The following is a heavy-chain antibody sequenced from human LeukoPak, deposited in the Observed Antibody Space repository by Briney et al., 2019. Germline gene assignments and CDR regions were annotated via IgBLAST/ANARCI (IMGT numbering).Heavy chain of an antibody. CDR2: IYHSGST. CDR3: ARGGVAVNWFDP. D-gene: IGHD6-19*01. Sequence: SETLSLTCAVYGGSFSGYYWSWIRQPPGKGLEWIGSIYHSGSTYYNPSLKSRVTISVDTSKNQFSLKLSSVTAADTAVYYCARGGVAVNWFDPWGQGTLVTVSS. CDR1: GGSFSGYY. J-gene: IGHJ5*02. V-gene: IGHV4-34*01.